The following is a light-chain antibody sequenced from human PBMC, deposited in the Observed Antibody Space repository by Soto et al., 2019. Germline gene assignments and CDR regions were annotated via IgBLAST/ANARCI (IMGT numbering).Light chain of an antibody. CDR1: QSINSW. V-gene: IGKV1-5*03. CDR3: QQYTTYPYT. Sequence: DIQMTQSPSSVSASVGDRVTITCRASQSINSWLAWYQQKPGKAPKLLIYKASSLQSGVPSRFSGSGSGTEFTLTISSLQPDDFATYYCQQYTTYPYTFGQGTKVDIK. CDR2: KAS. J-gene: IGKJ2*01.